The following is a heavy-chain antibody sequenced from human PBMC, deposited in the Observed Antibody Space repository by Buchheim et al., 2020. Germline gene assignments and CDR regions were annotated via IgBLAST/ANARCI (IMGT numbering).Heavy chain of an antibody. V-gene: IGHV3-30*18. CDR3: AKEFAAGLEGMDV. J-gene: IGHJ6*02. D-gene: IGHD1-1*01. CDR1: GFTFSSYG. CDR2: ISYDGSNK. Sequence: VHLVQSGGGVVQPGRSLRLSCAASGFTFSSYGMHWVRQAPGKGLEWVAVISYDGSNKYYADSVKGRFTISRDNSKNTLYLQMNSLRAEDTAVYYCAKEFAAGLEGMDVWGQGTT.